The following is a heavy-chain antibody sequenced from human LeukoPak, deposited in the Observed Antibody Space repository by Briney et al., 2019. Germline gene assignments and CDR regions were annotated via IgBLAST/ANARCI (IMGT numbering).Heavy chain of an antibody. D-gene: IGHD2-2*01. CDR1: GFTFDDDG. CDR2: IYWNGGST. V-gene: IGHV3-20*04. J-gene: IGHJ4*02. CDR3: AREQDIDLVPAFDC. Sequence: GGSLRLSCAASGFTFDDDGMSWVPQAPQKGLERVSGIYWNGGSTGYADSVKGRFTISRDNAKNSLYLLMTSRRAEDTALYYWAREQDIDLVPAFDCWRQGSLVTVSS.